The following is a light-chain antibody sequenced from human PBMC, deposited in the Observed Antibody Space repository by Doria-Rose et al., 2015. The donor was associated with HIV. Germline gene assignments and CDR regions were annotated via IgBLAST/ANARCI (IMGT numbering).Light chain of an antibody. J-gene: IGKJ1*01. CDR1: QSFSSTY. CDR2: DGS. CDR3: HQYGTSWT. Sequence: TQSPGTLSLSPGERATLSCRASQSFSSTYLACYQQKPGQAPSRLIYDGSTRATGIPDRFSASGSGTDFTLTINRLEPEDLALYYCHQYGTSWTFGQGTKVEI. V-gene: IGKV3-20*01.